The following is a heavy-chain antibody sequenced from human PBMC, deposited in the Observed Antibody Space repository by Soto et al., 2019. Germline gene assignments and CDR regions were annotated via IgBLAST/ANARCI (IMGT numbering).Heavy chain of an antibody. J-gene: IGHJ5*02. Sequence: PGGSLRLSCAASGFTFSSYEMNWVRQAPGKGLEWVSYISSSGSTIDYADSVKGRFTISRDNAKNSLYLQMNSLRAEDTAVYYCASSGLWFGENNGFDPWGRGTLVTVSS. V-gene: IGHV3-48*03. D-gene: IGHD3-10*01. CDR1: GFTFSSYE. CDR3: ASSGLWFGENNGFDP. CDR2: ISSSGSTI.